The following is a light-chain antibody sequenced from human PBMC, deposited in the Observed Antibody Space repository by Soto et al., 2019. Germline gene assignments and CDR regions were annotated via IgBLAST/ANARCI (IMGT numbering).Light chain of an antibody. CDR2: DAS. CDR3: QQRSDRLT. J-gene: IGKJ4*01. V-gene: IGKV3-11*01. CDR1: QSISNF. Sequence: EVVFTQSPATLSFSPGERATLSCRASQSISNFLAWYQQKAGQSPRLLIYDASNRATGIPARFSGSGSGTDFTLTINSLEPEDFAVYYCQQRSDRLTLGGATKVDIK.